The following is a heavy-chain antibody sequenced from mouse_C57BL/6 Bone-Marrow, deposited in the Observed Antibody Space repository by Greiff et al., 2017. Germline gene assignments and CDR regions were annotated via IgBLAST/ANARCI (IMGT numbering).Heavy chain of an antibody. D-gene: IGHD1-1*01. CDR3: ARSIYVRYFDV. Sequence: EVKLVESGGGLVKPGGSLKLSCAASGFTFSDYGMHWVRQAPEKGLEWVAYISSGSSTIYYADTVKGRFTISRDNAKNTLFLQMTSLRSEDTAMYYCARSIYVRYFDVWGTGTTVTVSS. V-gene: IGHV5-17*01. CDR1: GFTFSDYG. J-gene: IGHJ1*03. CDR2: ISSGSSTI.